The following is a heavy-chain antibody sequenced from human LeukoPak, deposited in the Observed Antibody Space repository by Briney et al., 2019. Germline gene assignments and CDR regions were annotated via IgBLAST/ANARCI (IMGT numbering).Heavy chain of an antibody. CDR3: TKEGAVTGSMWFDH. D-gene: IGHD6-19*01. V-gene: IGHV3-30*18. CDR1: GFTFSSYG. CDR2: ISSDGRIT. Sequence: PGGSLRPSCAASGFTFSSYGIHWVRQAPGKGLEWVAVISSDGRITYCADSVKGRFTISRDNSKSTMYVQMNSLRTEDTAVYYCTKEGAVTGSMWFDHWGQGTLVTVSS. J-gene: IGHJ5*02.